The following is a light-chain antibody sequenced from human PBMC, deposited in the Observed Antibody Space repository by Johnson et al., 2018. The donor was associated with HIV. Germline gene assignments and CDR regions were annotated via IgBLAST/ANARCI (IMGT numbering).Light chain of an antibody. Sequence: QSVLTQPPSVSAAPGQKVTISCSGSSSNIGNNYVSWYQQLPGTAPKLLIYENNKRPSGIPDRFSGSKSGTSDTLGITGLQTGDEADYYCGTWDSSLSAGGVFGTGTKVTVL. CDR2: ENN. V-gene: IGLV1-51*02. CDR3: GTWDSSLSAGGV. J-gene: IGLJ1*01. CDR1: SSNIGNNY.